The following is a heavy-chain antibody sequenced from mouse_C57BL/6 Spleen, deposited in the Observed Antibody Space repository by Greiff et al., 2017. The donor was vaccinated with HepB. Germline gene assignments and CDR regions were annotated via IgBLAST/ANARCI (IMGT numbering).Heavy chain of an antibody. CDR1: GYTFTSYW. J-gene: IGHJ3*01. Sequence: QVQLQQPGTELVKPGASVKLSCKASGYTFTSYWMHWVKQRPGQGLEWIGNINPSNGGTNYNEEFKSKATLTVDKSSSTAYMQLSSLTSEDSAVYYCARKGAYDSWFAYWGQGTLVTVSA. V-gene: IGHV1-53*01. D-gene: IGHD2-4*01. CDR2: INPSNGGT. CDR3: ARKGAYDSWFAY.